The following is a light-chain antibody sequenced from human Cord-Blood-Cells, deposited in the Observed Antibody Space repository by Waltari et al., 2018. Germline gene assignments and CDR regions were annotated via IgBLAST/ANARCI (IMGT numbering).Light chain of an antibody. J-gene: IGKJ4*01. CDR3: QQRSNWPLT. V-gene: IGKV3-11*01. CDR1: QSASRY. Sequence: ILSTPSPATLPPSPPERATPPCRASQSASRYFAWYQQKPGQAPRLLIYDASNRATGIPARFSGSGSGTDFTLTISSLEPEDFAVYYCQQRSNWPLTFGGGTKVEIK. CDR2: DAS.